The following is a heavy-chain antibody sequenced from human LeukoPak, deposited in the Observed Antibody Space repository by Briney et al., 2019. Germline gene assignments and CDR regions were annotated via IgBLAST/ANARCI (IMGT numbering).Heavy chain of an antibody. V-gene: IGHV4-59*01. CDR2: IYYSGST. J-gene: IGHJ1*01. CDR1: GGIISSYY. D-gene: IGHD3-22*01. Sequence: SETLSLTCTVSGGIISSYYWSWIRQPPGKGLEWIGYIYYSGSTNYNPSLKSRVTISVDTSKNQFSLKLSSVTAADTAVYYCARVLRDSRGYPEYFQHWGQGTLVSVSS. CDR3: ARVLRDSRGYPEYFQH.